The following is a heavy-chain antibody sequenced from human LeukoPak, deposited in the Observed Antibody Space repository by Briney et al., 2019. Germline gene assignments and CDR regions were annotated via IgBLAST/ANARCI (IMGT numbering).Heavy chain of an antibody. CDR1: GFTFSSYA. CDR3: ARDRYSSGWYY. Sequence: GGSLRLSCAASGFTFSSYAMSWVRQAPGKGLEWVSAIGGSGGSTYYADSVKGRFTISRDNSKNTLYLQMNSLRAEDTAVYYCARDRYSSGWYYWGQGTLVTVSS. D-gene: IGHD6-19*01. J-gene: IGHJ4*02. V-gene: IGHV3-23*01. CDR2: IGGSGGST.